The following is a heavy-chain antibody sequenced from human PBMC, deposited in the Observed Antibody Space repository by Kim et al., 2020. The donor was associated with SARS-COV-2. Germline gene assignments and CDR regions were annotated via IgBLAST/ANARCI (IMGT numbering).Heavy chain of an antibody. Sequence: GGSLRLSCAASGFTFSNAWMSWVRQAPGKGLEWVGRIKSKTDGGTTDYAAPVKGRFTISRDDSKNTLYLQMNSLKTEDTAVYYCTTGQTLHCTNGVCYNGYWGQGTLVTVSS. CDR1: GFTFSNAW. CDR2: IKSKTDGGTT. V-gene: IGHV3-15*01. D-gene: IGHD2-8*01. J-gene: IGHJ4*02. CDR3: TTGQTLHCTNGVCYNGY.